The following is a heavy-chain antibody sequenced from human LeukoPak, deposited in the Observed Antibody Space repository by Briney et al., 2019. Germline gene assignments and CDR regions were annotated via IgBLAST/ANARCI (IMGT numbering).Heavy chain of an antibody. CDR1: GYTFTGYY. Sequence: ASVKVSCKASGYTFTGYYMHWVRQAPGQGLEWMGWINPNSGGTNYAQTFQGRVTMTRDTSISTAYMELSRIRSEATDAYYCAREDILTGYYSSGGFDYWGQGALVTVSS. D-gene: IGHD3-9*01. V-gene: IGHV1-2*02. CDR3: AREDILTGYYSSGGFDY. J-gene: IGHJ4*02. CDR2: INPNSGGT.